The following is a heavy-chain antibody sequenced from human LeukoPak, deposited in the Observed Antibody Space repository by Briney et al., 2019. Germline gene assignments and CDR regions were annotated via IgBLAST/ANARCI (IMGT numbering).Heavy chain of an antibody. CDR3: ARRVYYMDV. CDR1: GFTFSDYW. CDR2: IKSDGGLT. J-gene: IGHJ6*03. Sequence: GGSLRLSCAASGFTFSDYWMHWVRQAPGKGLVWVSRIKSDGGLTNYADSVKGRLTISRDNAKNSLYLQMNSLRAEDTAVYYCARRVYYMDVWGKGTTVTVSS. V-gene: IGHV3-74*01.